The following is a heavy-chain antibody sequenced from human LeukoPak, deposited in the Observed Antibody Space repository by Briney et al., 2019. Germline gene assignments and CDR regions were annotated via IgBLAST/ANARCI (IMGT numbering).Heavy chain of an antibody. CDR2: INPNSGGT. Sequence: VASVKLSCKASGYTFTGYYMHWVRQAPGQGLEWMGWINPNSGGTNYAQKFQGRVTMTRDTSISTAYMELSTLRSADTAVYYCARVTRGRELHPTYYWGQGNLVTVSS. D-gene: IGHD1-26*01. V-gene: IGHV1-2*02. CDR3: ARVTRGRELHPTYY. CDR1: GYTFTGYY. J-gene: IGHJ4*02.